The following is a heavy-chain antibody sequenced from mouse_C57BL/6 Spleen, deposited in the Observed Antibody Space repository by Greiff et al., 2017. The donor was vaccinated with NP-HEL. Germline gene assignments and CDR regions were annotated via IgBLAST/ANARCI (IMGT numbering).Heavy chain of an antibody. V-gene: IGHV1-52*01. Sequence: QVQLQQPGAELVRPGSSVKLSCKASGYTFTSYWMHWVKQRPIQGLEWIGNIDPSDSETHYNQKFKDKATLTVDKSSSTAYMQLSSLTSGDSAGYYCARGDGYAVPPYYFDYWGEGTTLTVSS. CDR3: ARGDGYAVPPYYFDY. D-gene: IGHD2-2*01. CDR2: IDPSDSET. J-gene: IGHJ2*01. CDR1: GYTFTSYW.